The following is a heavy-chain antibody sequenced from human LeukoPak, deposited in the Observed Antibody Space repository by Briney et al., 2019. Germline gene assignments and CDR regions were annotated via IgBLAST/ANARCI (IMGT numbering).Heavy chain of an antibody. CDR1: GGSFSGYY. D-gene: IGHD3-9*01. J-gene: IGHJ4*02. CDR3: ARGRYSDWFRFDY. CDR2: INHSGST. V-gene: IGHV4-34*01. Sequence: SETLSLTCAVYGGSFSGYYWSWIRQPPGKGLEWIGEINHSGSTNYNPSLKSRVTISVDTSKNQFSLKLSSVTAADTAVYYCARGRYSDWFRFDYWGQGTLVTVSS.